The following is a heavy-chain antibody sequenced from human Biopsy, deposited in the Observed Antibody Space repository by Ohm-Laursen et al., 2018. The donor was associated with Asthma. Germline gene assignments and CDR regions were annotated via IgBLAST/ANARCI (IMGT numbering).Heavy chain of an antibody. J-gene: IGHJ4*02. D-gene: IGHD3-22*01. V-gene: IGHV4-59*05. CDR1: GGYLTGHY. CDR3: ARHRGDSSGYYYDSFDY. Sequence: SETLSLTCAVYGGYLTGHYWNWIRQPPGKGLEWIGSNYYSENTYYNPSLKSRVTISVDTSKNLFSLKLYSVTAADTAVYYCARHRGDSSGYYYDSFDYWGQGTLVTVSS. CDR2: NYYSENT.